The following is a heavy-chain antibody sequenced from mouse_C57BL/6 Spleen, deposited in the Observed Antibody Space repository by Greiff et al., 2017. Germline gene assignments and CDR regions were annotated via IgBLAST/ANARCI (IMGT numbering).Heavy chain of an antibody. Sequence: VQLQQSGPVLVKPGASVKMSCKASGYTFTDYYMNWVKQSHGKSLEWIGVINPYNGGTSYNQKFKGKATLTVDKSSSTAYMELNSLTSEDSAVYYCARLVITTVVAGGGNFDYWGQGTTLTVSS. CDR1: GYTFTDYY. D-gene: IGHD1-1*01. CDR2: INPYNGGT. V-gene: IGHV1-19*01. CDR3: ARLVITTVVAGGGNFDY. J-gene: IGHJ2*01.